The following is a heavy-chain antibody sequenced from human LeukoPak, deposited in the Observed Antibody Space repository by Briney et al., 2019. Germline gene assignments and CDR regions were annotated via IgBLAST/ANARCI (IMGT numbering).Heavy chain of an antibody. CDR2: ISSSSDYI. V-gene: IGHV3-21*01. CDR3: ARDWHPYYYDSSGTI. D-gene: IGHD3-22*01. Sequence: GGSLRLSCAASGFTFNNYNMNWVRQAPGKGLEWVSSISSSSDYIYYADSVKGRFTISRDNAKNSLYLQMSSLRAEDTAVYYCARDWHPYYYDSSGTIWGQGTLVTVSS. CDR1: GFTFNNYN. J-gene: IGHJ4*02.